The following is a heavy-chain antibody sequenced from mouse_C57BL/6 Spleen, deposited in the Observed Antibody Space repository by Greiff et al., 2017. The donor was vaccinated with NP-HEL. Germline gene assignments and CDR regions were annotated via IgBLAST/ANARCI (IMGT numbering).Heavy chain of an antibody. V-gene: IGHV14-4*01. CDR1: GFNIKDDY. J-gene: IGHJ3*01. D-gene: IGHD2-4*01. Sequence: DVKLQESGAELVRPGASVKLSCTASGFNIKDDYMHWVKQRPEQGLEWIGWIDPENGDTEYASKFQGKATITADTSSNTAYLQLSSLTSEDTAVYYCTRDWDYDAWFAYWGQGTLVTVSA. CDR2: IDPENGDT. CDR3: TRDWDYDAWFAY.